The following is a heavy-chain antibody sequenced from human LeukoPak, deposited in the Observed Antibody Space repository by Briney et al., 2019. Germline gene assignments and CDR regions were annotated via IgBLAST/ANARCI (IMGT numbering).Heavy chain of an antibody. V-gene: IGHV3-48*03. Sequence: GGSLRLSCAACGFTFSSYEMNWVRQAPGKGLEWVSYISSSGSTKDYADSVKGRFTISRDNAKYSLYLQMNSLRAEDTGVYYCARELERSGFDPWGQGTLVTVSS. D-gene: IGHD6-19*01. CDR2: ISSSGSTK. CDR1: GFTFSSYE. CDR3: ARELERSGFDP. J-gene: IGHJ5*02.